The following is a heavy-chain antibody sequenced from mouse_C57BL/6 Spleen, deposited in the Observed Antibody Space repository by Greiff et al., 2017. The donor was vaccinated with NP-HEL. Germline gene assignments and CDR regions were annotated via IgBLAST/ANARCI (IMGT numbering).Heavy chain of an antibody. D-gene: IGHD2-4*01. CDR2: ISGGGGNT. CDR3: ARHERGYDYAGAMDY. V-gene: IGHV5-9*01. CDR1: GFTFSSYT. Sequence: EVHLVESGGGLVKPGGSLKLSCAASGFTFSSYTMSWVRQTPEKRLEWVATISGGGGNTYYPDSVKGRFTISRDNAKNTLYLQMSSLRSEDTALYYCARHERGYDYAGAMDYWGQGTSVTVSS. J-gene: IGHJ4*01.